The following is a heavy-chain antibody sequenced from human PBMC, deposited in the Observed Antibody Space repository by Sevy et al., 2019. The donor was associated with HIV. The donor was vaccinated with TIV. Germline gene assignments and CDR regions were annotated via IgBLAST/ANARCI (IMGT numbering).Heavy chain of an antibody. Sequence: SETLSLTCTVSGGSISSYYWSWIRQPPGKGLEWIGYIYYSGSTNYNPSLKSRVTISVDTSKNQFSLKLSSVTAADTAVYYCARDLSGSYGDAFDIWGQRTMVTVSS. CDR2: IYYSGST. D-gene: IGHD1-26*01. V-gene: IGHV4-59*01. CDR1: GGSISSYY. J-gene: IGHJ3*02. CDR3: ARDLSGSYGDAFDI.